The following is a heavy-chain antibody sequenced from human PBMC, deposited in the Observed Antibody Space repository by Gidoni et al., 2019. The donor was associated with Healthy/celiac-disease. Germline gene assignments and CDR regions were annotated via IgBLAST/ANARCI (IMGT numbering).Heavy chain of an antibody. CDR1: GFTFSNAW. CDR3: TTDNEGNYAGGYYYGMDV. J-gene: IGHJ6*02. V-gene: IGHV3-15*01. D-gene: IGHD4-4*01. CDR2: IKSKTDGGTT. Sequence: EVQLVESGGGLVKPGGSLRLSCSASGFTFSNAWMSWVRQAPGKGLEWVGRIKSKTDGGTTDYAAPVKGRFTISRDDSKNTLYLQMNSLKTEDTAVYYCTTDNEGNYAGGYYYGMDVWGQGTTVTVSS.